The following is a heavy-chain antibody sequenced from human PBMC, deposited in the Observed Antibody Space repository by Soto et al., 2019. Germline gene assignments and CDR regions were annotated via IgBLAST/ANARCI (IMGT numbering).Heavy chain of an antibody. CDR1: GGSISTSSYY. D-gene: IGHD6-13*01. CDR3: ARLIAAAGGNRAY. Sequence: QLQLQESGPGLVKPSETLSLTCTVSGGSISTSSYYWGWIRQPPGKVLEWIGSIYYSGSTYYNPSLKSRVTISADTSKNQFSLKLSSVTAADTAVYYCARLIAAAGGNRAYWGQGTLVTVSS. V-gene: IGHV4-39*01. CDR2: IYYSGST. J-gene: IGHJ4*02.